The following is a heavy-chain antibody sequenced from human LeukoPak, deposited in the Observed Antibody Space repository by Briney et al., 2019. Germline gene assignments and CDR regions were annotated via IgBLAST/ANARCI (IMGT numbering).Heavy chain of an antibody. J-gene: IGHJ4*02. V-gene: IGHV4-39*01. Sequence: SETLSLTCTVSGGSISSSSYYWSWIRQPPGKGLEWIGSMSYSGITYYNPSLKSRVTISVDTSKNQFYLKLMTAAAAATALDSCATEYQHNIDFWGQGTLVSVSS. CDR3: ATEYQHNIDF. D-gene: IGHD2-2*01. CDR1: GGSISSSSYY. CDR2: MSYSGIT.